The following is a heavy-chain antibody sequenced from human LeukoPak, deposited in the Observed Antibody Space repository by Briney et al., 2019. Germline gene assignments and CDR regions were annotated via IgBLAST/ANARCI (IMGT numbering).Heavy chain of an antibody. V-gene: IGHV1-2*04. Sequence: ASVKVSCKASGYTFTGYYMHWVRQAPGQGLEWMGWINPNSGGTNYAQKFQGWVTMTRDTSISTAYMELSRLRSDDTAVYYCARRSRTAGYAFDIWGQGTMVTVSS. CDR3: ARRSRTAGYAFDI. CDR2: INPNSGGT. J-gene: IGHJ3*02. CDR1: GYTFTGYY. D-gene: IGHD1/OR15-1a*01.